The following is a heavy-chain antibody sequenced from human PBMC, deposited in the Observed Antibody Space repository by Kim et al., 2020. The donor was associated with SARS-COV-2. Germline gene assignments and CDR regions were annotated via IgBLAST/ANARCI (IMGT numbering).Heavy chain of an antibody. D-gene: IGHD6-13*01. CDR1: GYSFTSYW. V-gene: IGHV5-51*01. J-gene: IGHJ6*02. CDR3: ARTLSAAGNIYYYGMDV. Sequence: GESLKISCKGSGYSFTSYWIGWVRQMPGKGLEWMGIIYPGDSDTRYSPSFQGQVTISADKSISTAYLQWSSLKASDTAMYYCARTLSAAGNIYYYGMDVWGQGTTVTVSS. CDR2: IYPGDSDT.